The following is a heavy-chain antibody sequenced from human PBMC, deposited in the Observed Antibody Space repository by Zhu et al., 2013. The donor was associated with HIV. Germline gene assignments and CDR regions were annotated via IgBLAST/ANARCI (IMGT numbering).Heavy chain of an antibody. D-gene: IGHD3-22*01. J-gene: IGHJ2*01. CDR3: ARARGDYYDSSGYPPPLLRSGPNGTWY. V-gene: IGHV1-69*06. CDR2: IIPIFGTA. CDR1: GGTFSSYA. Sequence: QVQLVQSGAEVKKPGSSVKVSCKASGGTFSSYAISWVRQAPGQGLEWMGGIIPIFGTANYAQKFQGRVTITADKSTSTAYMELSSLRSEDTAVYYCARARGDYYDSSGYPPPLLRSGPNGTWY.